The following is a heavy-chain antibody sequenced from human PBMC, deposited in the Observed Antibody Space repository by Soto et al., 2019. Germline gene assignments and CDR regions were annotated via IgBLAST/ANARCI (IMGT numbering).Heavy chain of an antibody. CDR1: GFTFRSYS. D-gene: IGHD3-10*01. V-gene: IGHV3-48*01. J-gene: IGHJ4*02. CDR3: AKDSSYYYGSGTYYIDS. CDR2: ISTSSSTI. Sequence: PGGSLRLSCATSGFTFRSYSMNWVRQAPGKGLEWVSYISTSSSTIYYADSVKGRFTISRDNSKNTLSLQMNSLRAEDTAVYYCAKDSSYYYGSGTYYIDSWGQGTLVTVSS.